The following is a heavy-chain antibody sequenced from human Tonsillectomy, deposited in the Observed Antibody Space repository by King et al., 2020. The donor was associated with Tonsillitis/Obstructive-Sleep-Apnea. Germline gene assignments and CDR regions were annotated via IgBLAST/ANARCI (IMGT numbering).Heavy chain of an antibody. J-gene: IGHJ6*03. V-gene: IGHV4-34*01. CDR1: GGSFSGYY. Sequence: VQLTQWGAGLLKPSETLSLTCAVYGGSFSGYYWSWIRQPPGKGLEWIGEINHSGSTNYNPSLKSRVTISVDTSKNQFSLKLSSVTAADTAVYYCARAGIVVVPAVPYYMDVWGKGTTVTVSS. CDR3: ARAGIVVVPAVPYYMDV. CDR2: INHSGST. D-gene: IGHD2-2*01.